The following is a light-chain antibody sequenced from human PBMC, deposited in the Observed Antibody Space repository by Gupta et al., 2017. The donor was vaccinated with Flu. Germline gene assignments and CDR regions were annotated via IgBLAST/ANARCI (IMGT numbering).Light chain of an antibody. CDR2: GAS. V-gene: IGKV3-15*01. CDR3: QQYNNWQWT. CDR1: QSVSSN. J-gene: IGKJ1*01. Sequence: EIVMTQSPATLSVSPGERATLSCRASQSVSSNLAWYQQKPGQAPRLLIYGASTRATGIPARFSSSGSGTEFTLTISSLQSEDFAVYYCQQYNNWQWTFGQGTKVEIK.